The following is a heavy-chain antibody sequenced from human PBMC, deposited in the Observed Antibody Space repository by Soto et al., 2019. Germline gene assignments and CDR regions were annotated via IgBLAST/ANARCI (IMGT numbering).Heavy chain of an antibody. D-gene: IGHD6-13*01. CDR3: ASSNIAAAGFYYYGMDV. Sequence: SETLSLTCAGSGVSINSYYWSWIRQPPGKGLEWIGYVYYSGSIIYNPSLKSRVTISVDTSKIYVSLNLSSVTAADTAVYYCASSNIAAAGFYYYGMDVWGRGTTVTVSS. CDR2: VYYSGSI. CDR1: GVSINSYY. V-gene: IGHV4-59*08. J-gene: IGHJ6*02.